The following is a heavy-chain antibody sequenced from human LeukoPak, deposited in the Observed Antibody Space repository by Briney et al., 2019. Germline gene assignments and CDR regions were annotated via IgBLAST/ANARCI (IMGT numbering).Heavy chain of an antibody. V-gene: IGHV3-21*01. CDR3: ARVRRGYSYDPDSDAFDI. CDR1: GFTFSTYG. J-gene: IGHJ3*02. CDR2: ISSSSSYI. D-gene: IGHD5-18*01. Sequence: GGSLRLSCAASGFTFSTYGMHWVRQAPGKGLEWVSSISSSSSYIFYADSVKGRFTISRDNAKSSLFLQMNSLRAEDTAVYYCARVRRGYSYDPDSDAFDIWGQGTMVTVSS.